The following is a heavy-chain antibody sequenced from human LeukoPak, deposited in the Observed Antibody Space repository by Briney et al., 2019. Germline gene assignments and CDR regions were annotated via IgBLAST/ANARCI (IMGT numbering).Heavy chain of an antibody. V-gene: IGHV4-4*09. CDR2: IYTSGST. D-gene: IGHD6-6*01. Sequence: PSETLSLTCTVSGGSISSYYWSWIRQPPGKGLEWIGYIYTSGSTNYNPSLKSRVTISVDTSKNQFSLKLSSVTAADTAVYYCARRYSSSAGGRDDYYYYYYMDVWGKGTTVTVSS. CDR3: ARRYSSSAGGRDDYYYYYYMDV. J-gene: IGHJ6*03. CDR1: GGSISSYY.